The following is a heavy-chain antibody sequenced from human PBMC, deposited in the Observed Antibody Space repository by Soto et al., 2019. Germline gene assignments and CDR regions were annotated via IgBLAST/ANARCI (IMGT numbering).Heavy chain of an antibody. Sequence: WGALRLSGAAAGFTFSSYSMNWVRQAPGKGLEWVSYISSSSSTIYYADSVKGRFTTSRDNAKNSLYLQMNSLRAEDTAVYYCAREDVDIVSRGPLFDYWGQGTLVTVSS. D-gene: IGHD5-12*01. CDR2: ISSSSSTI. CDR3: AREDVDIVSRGPLFDY. J-gene: IGHJ4*02. V-gene: IGHV3-48*01. CDR1: GFTFSSYS.